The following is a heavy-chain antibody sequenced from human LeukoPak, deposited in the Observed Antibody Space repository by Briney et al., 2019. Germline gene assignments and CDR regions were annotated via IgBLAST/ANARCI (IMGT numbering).Heavy chain of an antibody. Sequence: ASVKVSCKASGYTFTGYYMHWVRQAPGQGLEWMGWINPNSGGTNYAQKFQGRVTMTRDTSISTAYMELSRLRSDDTAVYYCARDFFCSSTPCYWFDLWGQGTLVTVSS. CDR1: GYTFTGYY. V-gene: IGHV1-2*02. CDR3: ARDFFCSSTPCYWFDL. J-gene: IGHJ5*02. D-gene: IGHD6-13*01. CDR2: INPNSGGT.